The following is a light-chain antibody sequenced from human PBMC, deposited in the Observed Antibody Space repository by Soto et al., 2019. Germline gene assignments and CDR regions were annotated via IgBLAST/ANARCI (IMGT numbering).Light chain of an antibody. J-gene: IGLJ3*02. V-gene: IGLV2-14*01. CDR1: SSDVGGYNY. Sequence: QSALTQPASVSGSPGQSITISCTGTSSDVGGYNYVSWYQQHPGKAPKLMIYEVSNRTSGVSDRFSGSRSGNTVSLTISGVQAEDESDYYCLSYTSSSTWVFGGGTKLTVL. CDR2: EVS. CDR3: LSYTSSSTWV.